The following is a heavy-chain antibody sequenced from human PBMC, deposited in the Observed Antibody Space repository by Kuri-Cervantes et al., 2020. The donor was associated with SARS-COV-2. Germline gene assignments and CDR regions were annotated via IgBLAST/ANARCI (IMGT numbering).Heavy chain of an antibody. CDR3: ARVVAEFFSGYYDFDY. V-gene: IGHV3-23*01. CDR1: GFTFSSYA. J-gene: IGHJ4*02. CDR2: ISGSGGST. D-gene: IGHD1-26*01. Sequence: GGSLRLSCAASGFTFSSYAMSWVRQAPGKGLEWVSAISGSGGSTYYADSVKGRFTISRDNSKNTLYLQMNSLRAEDTAVYYCARVVAEFFSGYYDFDYWGQGTLVTVSS.